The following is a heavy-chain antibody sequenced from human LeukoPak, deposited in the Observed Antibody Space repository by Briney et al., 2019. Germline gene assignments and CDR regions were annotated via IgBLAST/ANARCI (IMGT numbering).Heavy chain of an antibody. CDR2: IHSDGSST. V-gene: IGHV3-74*01. D-gene: IGHD3-16*02. CDR1: GFTFSSYW. Sequence: PGGSLRLSCAASGFTFSSYWMHWVRHAPGKGLGWVSRIHSDGSSTTYADSVKGRFTISTDNAKNTLYLQMNSLRAEDTAVYYCARSLRLGELSYHDYWGQGTLATVSS. J-gene: IGHJ4*02. CDR3: ARSLRLGELSYHDY.